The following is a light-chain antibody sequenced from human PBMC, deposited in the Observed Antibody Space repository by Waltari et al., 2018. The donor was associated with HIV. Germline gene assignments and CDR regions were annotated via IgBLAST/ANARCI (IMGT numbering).Light chain of an antibody. CDR3: QQTYTIPPT. V-gene: IGKV4-1*01. CDR1: QNVFYSSNNRNY. J-gene: IGKJ4*01. Sequence: DIVMTQSPDSLAVSLGERATIKCTSSQNVFYSSNNRNYLSWYQQKAGQPPKLIIYWASSRQSGVPDRFSGSGSGTDFTITISSLQAEDVAVYFCQQTYTIPPTFGGGTKVEIK. CDR2: WAS.